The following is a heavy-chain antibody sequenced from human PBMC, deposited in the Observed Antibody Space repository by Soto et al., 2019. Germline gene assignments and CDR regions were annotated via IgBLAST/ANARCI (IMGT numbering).Heavy chain of an antibody. CDR1: GFTFSTYS. CDR2: ISSSSGYI. J-gene: IGHJ6*02. D-gene: IGHD5-18*01. CDR3: ARVRSYSYGQGYGMDV. V-gene: IGHV3-21*01. Sequence: EVQLVESGGGLVKPGGSLRLSCAASGFTFSTYSMNWVRQAPGKGLEWVSSISSSSGYIHYADSVKGRFTISRDDAKNSLSLQMNSLRAEDTAVYYCARVRSYSYGQGYGMDVWGQGTTVTVSS.